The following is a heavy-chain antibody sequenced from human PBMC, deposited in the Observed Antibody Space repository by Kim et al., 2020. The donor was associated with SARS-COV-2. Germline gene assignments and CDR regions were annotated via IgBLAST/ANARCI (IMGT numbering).Heavy chain of an antibody. J-gene: IGHJ1*01. Sequence: SETLSLTCAVYGGSFSGYYWSWIRQPPGKGLEWIGEINHSGSTNYNPSLKSRVTISVDTSKNQFSLKLSSVTAADTAVYYCARSTNVYGSGSSGFFQHWGQGTLVTVSS. CDR1: GGSFSGYY. CDR3: ARSTNVYGSGSSGFFQH. V-gene: IGHV4-34*01. CDR2: INHSGST. D-gene: IGHD3-10*01.